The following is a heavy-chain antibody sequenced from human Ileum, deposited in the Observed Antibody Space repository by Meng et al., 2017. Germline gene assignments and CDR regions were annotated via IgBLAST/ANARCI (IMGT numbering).Heavy chain of an antibody. CDR1: GGSISSYY. Sequence: GSLRLSCTVSGGSISSYYWSWIRQPAGKGLEWIGRIYTSGSTNYNPSLKSRVTMSVDTSKNQFSLKLSSVTAADTAVYYCARARLYCSGGSCHDAFDIWGQGTMVTVSS. V-gene: IGHV4-4*07. J-gene: IGHJ3*02. CDR3: ARARLYCSGGSCHDAFDI. CDR2: IYTSGST. D-gene: IGHD2-15*01.